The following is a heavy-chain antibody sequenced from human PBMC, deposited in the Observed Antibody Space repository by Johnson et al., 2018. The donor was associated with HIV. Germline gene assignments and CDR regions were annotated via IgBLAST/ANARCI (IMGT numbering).Heavy chain of an antibody. J-gene: IGHJ3*01. V-gene: IGHV3-20*04. CDR2: INWNGGRT. CDR1: GFIFSNYD. D-gene: IGHD3-16*02. CDR3: VRGGLGYQNFHDRFDV. Sequence: EVQLVESGGGVVQPGGSLRLSCAASGFIFSNYDMEWVRQAPGRGLEWISTINWNGGRTGYVDSLKGRFTISRDNAKNSLYLQMDSRSPEDTALYYCVRGGLGYQNFHDRFDVWGQGTVVTVSS.